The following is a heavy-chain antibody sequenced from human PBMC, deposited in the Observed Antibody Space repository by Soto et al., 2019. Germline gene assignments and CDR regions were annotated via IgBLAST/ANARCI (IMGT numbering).Heavy chain of an antibody. CDR1: GYTFTSYV. CDR2: ISAYNGNT. D-gene: IGHD3-3*01. J-gene: IGHJ4*02. Sequence: GASVKVSCKASGYTFTSYVISWVRQAPGQGLEWLGWISAYNGNTNYAQKLQGRVTMTTDTSTSTAYMELRSLRSDDTAVYYCARVRPVDFRSGYYSGEFSDYWGQGTLVTVSS. V-gene: IGHV1-18*04. CDR3: ARVRPVDFRSGYYSGEFSDY.